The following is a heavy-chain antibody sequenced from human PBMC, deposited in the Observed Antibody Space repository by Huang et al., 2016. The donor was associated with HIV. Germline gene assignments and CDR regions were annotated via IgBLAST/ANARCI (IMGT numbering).Heavy chain of an antibody. V-gene: IGHV4-59*01. CDR3: ARADVSGDYLWYYYGLDL. Sequence: QVQLQESGPGLVKPSETLSLTCTVSGGSISSYYWSWIRQPPGKGLEWIGHIYYRGSTNYNPSLKSRVTISVDTSKNQFSLKLSSVTSADTAVYYCARADVSGDYLWYYYGLDLWGQGTTVTVSS. J-gene: IGHJ6*02. CDR2: IYYRGST. D-gene: IGHD1-26*01. CDR1: GGSISSYY.